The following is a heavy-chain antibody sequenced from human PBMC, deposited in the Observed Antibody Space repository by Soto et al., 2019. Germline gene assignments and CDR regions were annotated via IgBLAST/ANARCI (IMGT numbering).Heavy chain of an antibody. CDR1: GFTFSNFW. CDR3: ARDVI. CDR2: IKEDGSEK. Sequence: EVQLVESGGGLVQPGGSLRLSCAVSGFTFSNFWMSWVRQAPGKGLEWVAAIKEDGSEKNYVDSVRGRFTISRDNAKNSLYLQMNSLRADDTAVYYCARDVIWGQGSLVSVSS. J-gene: IGHJ4*02. V-gene: IGHV3-7*05.